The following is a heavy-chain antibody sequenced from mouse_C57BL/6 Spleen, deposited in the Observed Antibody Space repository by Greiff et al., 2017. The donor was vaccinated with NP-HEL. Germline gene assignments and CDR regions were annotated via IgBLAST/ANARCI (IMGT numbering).Heavy chain of an antibody. Sequence: VQLQQPGAELVRPGTSVKLSCKASGYTFTSYWMHWVKQRPGQGLEWIGVIDPSDSYTNYNQKFKGKATLTVDTSSSTAYMQLSSLTSEDSAVYYCARGGPYYGSSYDYFDDWGQGTTLTVSS. V-gene: IGHV1-59*01. D-gene: IGHD1-1*01. CDR3: ARGGPYYGSSYDYFDD. CDR2: IDPSDSYT. CDR1: GYTFTSYW. J-gene: IGHJ2*01.